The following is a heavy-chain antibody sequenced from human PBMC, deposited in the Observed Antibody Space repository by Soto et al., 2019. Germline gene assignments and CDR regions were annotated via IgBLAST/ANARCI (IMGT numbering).Heavy chain of an antibody. CDR3: AREVGRGSGSYYLDY. J-gene: IGHJ4*02. CDR2: INGDGTDT. V-gene: IGHV3-74*03. D-gene: IGHD3-16*01. CDR1: GFTFSMYW. Sequence: EVQLVESGGGLVQPGGSLRLSCAASGFTFSMYWMHWVRQAPGKGLLWVSRINGDGTDTTYADSVKGRSTISRDNAKNTVYLQMNGLRAEDTAVYYCAREVGRGSGSYYLDYWGQETLVTVSS.